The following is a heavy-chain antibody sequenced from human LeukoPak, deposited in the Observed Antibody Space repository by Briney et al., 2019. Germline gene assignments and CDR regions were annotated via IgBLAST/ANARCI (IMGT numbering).Heavy chain of an antibody. V-gene: IGHV1-69*06. CDR1: GGTFSSYA. CDR3: AREPSPGSYYAFDI. J-gene: IGHJ3*02. CDR2: IIPIFGTA. D-gene: IGHD3-10*01. Sequence: GASVTVTCKAYGGTFSSYAISWVRQPPGQGLEWMGGIIPIFGTANYAQKFQGRVTITADKSTSTAYMELSSLRSEDTAGYYCAREPSPGSYYAFDIWGQGTMVTVSS.